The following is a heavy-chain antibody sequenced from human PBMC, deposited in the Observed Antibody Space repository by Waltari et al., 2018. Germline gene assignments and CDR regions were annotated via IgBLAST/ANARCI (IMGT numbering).Heavy chain of an antibody. D-gene: IGHD3-10*01. J-gene: IGHJ6*02. CDR1: GGSISNYY. Sequence: QVQLQESGPGLVKPSETLSLTCTVSGGSISNYYWSWIRQPPGKGLEWIGYIYSSGSTRPPRKRLEWIGDIYSSGSTRYNPSLKSRVTMSVDTSKNHFSLNLISVTAADTAVYYCARRLFTMLRGQDFGMDVWGQGTTVTVSS. V-gene: IGHV4-59*01. CDR3: ARRLFTMLRGQDFGMDV. CDR2: IYSSGST.